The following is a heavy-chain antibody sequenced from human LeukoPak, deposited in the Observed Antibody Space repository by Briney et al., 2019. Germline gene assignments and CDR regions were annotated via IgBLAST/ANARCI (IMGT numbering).Heavy chain of an antibody. CDR2: IYTSGST. D-gene: IGHD3-10*01. Sequence: SETLSLTCTVSGGSISSGSYYWSWIRQSAGKGLEWIGRIYTSGSTNYNPSLKSRVTISVDTSKNQFSLKLSSVTAADTAVYYCARAYGSGSYHFDPWGQGTLVTVSS. CDR3: ARAYGSGSYHFDP. J-gene: IGHJ5*02. V-gene: IGHV4-61*02. CDR1: GGSISSGSYY.